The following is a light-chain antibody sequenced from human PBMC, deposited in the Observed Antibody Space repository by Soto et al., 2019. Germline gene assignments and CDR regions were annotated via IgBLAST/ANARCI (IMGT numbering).Light chain of an antibody. CDR3: QQYDTSIT. J-gene: IGKJ5*01. Sequence: EIVLTQSPDTVSLSPGETATLSCRASQSVNSNYLAWYQQKPGQAPRLLIYGASSRATGIPDRFSGSGSGTDLSLTISRLEPEDFAVCYCQQYDTSITFGQGTRLEIE. CDR1: QSVNSNY. V-gene: IGKV3-20*01. CDR2: GAS.